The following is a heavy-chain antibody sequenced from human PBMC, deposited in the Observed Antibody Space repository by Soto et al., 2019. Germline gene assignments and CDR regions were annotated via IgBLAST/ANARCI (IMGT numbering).Heavy chain of an antibody. CDR3: AHTWGLPFDY. J-gene: IGHJ4*02. D-gene: IGHD3-16*01. CDR2: IYWNDDK. V-gene: IGHV2-5*01. Sequence: QITLKESGPTLVEPTQTLTLTCTYSGLSLRTTGVGVGWIRQPPGKALEWLGIIYWNDDKRYSPSLKNRFTLTSDISKRQVVLTMTNMDPVDTATYYCAHTWGLPFDYWGQGTLVIVSS. CDR1: GLSLRTTGVG.